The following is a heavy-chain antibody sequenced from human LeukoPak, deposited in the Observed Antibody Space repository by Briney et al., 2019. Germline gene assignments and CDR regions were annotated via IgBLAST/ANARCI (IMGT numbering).Heavy chain of an antibody. V-gene: IGHV3-21*01. CDR2: ISSSSTYI. J-gene: IGHJ4*02. CDR1: GFTFSGYT. Sequence: GGSPRLSCAASGFTFSGYTLNWVRQAPGKGLEWVSSISSSSTYIHYADSVKGRFTISRDNAKNSVYLQMNSLRAEDTAVYYCARGGQLVDYWGQGTLVTVSS. D-gene: IGHD6-13*01. CDR3: ARGGQLVDY.